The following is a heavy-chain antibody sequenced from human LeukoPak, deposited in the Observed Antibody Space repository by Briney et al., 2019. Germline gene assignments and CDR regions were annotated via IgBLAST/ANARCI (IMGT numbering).Heavy chain of an antibody. CDR1: GFTFSSYA. CDR3: ARESAAAGGFDP. J-gene: IGHJ5*02. Sequence: GGSLRLSCAASGFTFSSYAMSWVRQAPGKGLEWVSAISGSGGSTYYADSVKGRFTISRDNAKNTLYLQMNSLRADDTAVYYCARESAAAGGFDPWGQGTLVTVSS. V-gene: IGHV3-23*01. D-gene: IGHD6-13*01. CDR2: ISGSGGST.